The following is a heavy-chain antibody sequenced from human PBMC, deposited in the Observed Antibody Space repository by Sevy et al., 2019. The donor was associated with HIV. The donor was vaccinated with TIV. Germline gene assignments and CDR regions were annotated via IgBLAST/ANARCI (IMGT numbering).Heavy chain of an antibody. CDR3: ANGGVMVVAATPNYGMDV. CDR2: FSVSGTGT. D-gene: IGHD2-15*01. J-gene: IGHJ6*02. V-gene: IGHV3-23*01. CDR1: GFTFSSYA. Sequence: GGSLRLSCAASGFTFSSYAMSWVRQAPGKGLEWAPGFSVSGTGTFYADPVKGRFTISRDNSKNTLFLQMNSLRAEDTAVYYCANGGVMVVAATPNYGMDVWGQGTTVTVSS.